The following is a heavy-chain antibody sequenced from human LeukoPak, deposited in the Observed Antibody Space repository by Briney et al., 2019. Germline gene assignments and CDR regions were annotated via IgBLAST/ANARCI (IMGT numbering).Heavy chain of an antibody. V-gene: IGHV3-15*01. CDR3: SGHMTSADY. J-gene: IGHJ4*02. Sequence: GGSLRLSCAASGFTFNDAWMSWVRQAPGKGLEWVARIKSKVHGETRDYAAPVNGRFTISRDDSQKKLYLQMNSLKTEDTGVYYCSGHMTSADYWGQGTLVTASS. CDR2: IKSKVHGETR. CDR1: GFTFNDAW. D-gene: IGHD4-11*01.